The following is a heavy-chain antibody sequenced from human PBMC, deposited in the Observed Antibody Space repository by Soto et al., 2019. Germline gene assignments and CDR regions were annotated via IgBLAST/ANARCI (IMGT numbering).Heavy chain of an antibody. CDR3: ARESRYCSGGSCYFLPGIDY. CDR1: GGTFSSYA. J-gene: IGHJ4*02. CDR2: FIPTFGTA. Sequence: QVQLVQSGAEVKKPGSSVKVSCKASGGTFSSYAISWVRQAPGQGLEWVGGFIPTFGTANYAQKIQGRVMITADESTSTAYMELSSLRSEDTAVYYCARESRYCSGGSCYFLPGIDYWGQGTLVTVSS. D-gene: IGHD2-15*01. V-gene: IGHV1-69*12.